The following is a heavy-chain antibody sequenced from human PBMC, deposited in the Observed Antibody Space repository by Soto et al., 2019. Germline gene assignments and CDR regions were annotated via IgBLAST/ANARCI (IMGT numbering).Heavy chain of an antibody. CDR3: AREGEGGSSVWGY. CDR1: GGTFSSYA. J-gene: IGHJ4*02. CDR2: IIPIFGTA. V-gene: IGHV1-69*12. D-gene: IGHD1-26*01. Sequence: QVQLVQSGAEVKKPGSSVKVSCKASGGTFSSYAISWVRQAPGQGLEWMGGIIPIFGTANYAQKFQGRVTMTADESTGTDYMELSSLRSEDTAVYYCAREGEGGSSVWGYWGQGTLVTVSS.